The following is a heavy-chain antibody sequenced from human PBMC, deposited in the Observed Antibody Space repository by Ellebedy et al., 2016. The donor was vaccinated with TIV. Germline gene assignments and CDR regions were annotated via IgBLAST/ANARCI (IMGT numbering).Heavy chain of an antibody. J-gene: IGHJ6*02. Sequence: GESLKISXAASGFTFSIYAMNWVRQAPGKGLEWVSSISHNSGYKYYADSLKGRFTISRDNAKNSLYLQMNSLKASDTAMYYCARHFRLVREVSYYYGMDVWGQGTTVTVSS. D-gene: IGHD3/OR15-3a*01. V-gene: IGHV3-21*04. CDR3: ARHFRLVREVSYYYGMDV. CDR1: GFTFSIYA. CDR2: ISHNSGYK.